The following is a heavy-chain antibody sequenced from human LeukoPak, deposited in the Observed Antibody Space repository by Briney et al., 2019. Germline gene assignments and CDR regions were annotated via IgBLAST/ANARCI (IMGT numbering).Heavy chain of an antibody. CDR3: ARAYSERYGLGYYYMDL. CDR1: GFTFSSYG. CDR2: IIGSGGMT. V-gene: IGHV3-21*01. Sequence: PGGTLRLSCAASGFTFSSYGMSWVRQAPGKGLEWVSTIIGSGGMTYYADSVKGRFTISRDNAKNSLYLQMNSLRVEDTAVYYCARAYSERYGLGYYYMDLWGKGTTVTVSS. J-gene: IGHJ6*03. D-gene: IGHD1-26*01.